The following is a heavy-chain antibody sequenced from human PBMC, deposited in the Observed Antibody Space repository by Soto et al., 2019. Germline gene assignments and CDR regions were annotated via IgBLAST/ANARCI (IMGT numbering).Heavy chain of an antibody. Sequence: QVQLVESGGGVVQPGRSLRLSCAASGFTFSSYGMHWVRQAPGKGLEWVAVISYDGSNKYYADSVKGRFTISRDNSKNTLYLQMNSLRSADTALYRSAKEPNQPWLVHPFDIWGQGTMVTVSS. CDR2: ISYDGSNK. J-gene: IGHJ3*02. V-gene: IGHV3-30*18. D-gene: IGHD6-19*01. CDR3: AKEPNQPWLVHPFDI. CDR1: GFTFSSYG.